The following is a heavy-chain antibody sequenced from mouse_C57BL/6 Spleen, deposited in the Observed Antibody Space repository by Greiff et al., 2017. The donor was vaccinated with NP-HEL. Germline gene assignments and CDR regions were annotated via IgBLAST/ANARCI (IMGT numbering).Heavy chain of an antibody. CDR3: SIDLRTGAMDY. J-gene: IGHJ4*01. CDR1: GYTFTSYW. Sequence: QVQLQQPGAELVKPGASVKVSCKASGYTFTSYWMHWVKQRPGQGLEWIGRIHPSDSDTNYNQKFKGKATLTVDKSSRTAYMQLSILTSKYAAVYYCSIDLRTGAMDYWGQGTSVTVSS. CDR2: IHPSDSDT. D-gene: IGHD1-1*01. V-gene: IGHV1-74*01.